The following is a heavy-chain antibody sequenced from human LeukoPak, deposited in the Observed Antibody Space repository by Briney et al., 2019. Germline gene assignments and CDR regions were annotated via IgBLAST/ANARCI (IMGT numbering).Heavy chain of an antibody. D-gene: IGHD3-10*01. Sequence: PSETLSLTCTVSGDSVTSGGYYWNWIRQHPVKGLEWSGYIYYTGSTNYNPSLKSRINISADTSKNQFSLKLKSVTAADTAIYYCARSGLYYPGSGSFDYWGQGALVTVSS. J-gene: IGHJ4*02. V-gene: IGHV4-31*03. CDR3: ARSGLYYPGSGSFDY. CDR1: GDSVTSGGYY. CDR2: IYYTGST.